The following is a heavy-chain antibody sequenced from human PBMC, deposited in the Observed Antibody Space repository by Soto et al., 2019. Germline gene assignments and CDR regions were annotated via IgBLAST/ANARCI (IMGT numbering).Heavy chain of an antibody. D-gene: IGHD2-15*01. J-gene: IGHJ4*02. Sequence: GGSLRLSCAASGFTFSNYAMNWVRQAPGKGLEWVSTVSGSGSSTYYADSVKGRFTISRDNSKNTLFLQMNSLRAEDTAVYYCAKDFRGYYRPIDYWGQGTLVTVSS. V-gene: IGHV3-23*01. CDR2: VSGSGSST. CDR3: AKDFRGYYRPIDY. CDR1: GFTFSNYA.